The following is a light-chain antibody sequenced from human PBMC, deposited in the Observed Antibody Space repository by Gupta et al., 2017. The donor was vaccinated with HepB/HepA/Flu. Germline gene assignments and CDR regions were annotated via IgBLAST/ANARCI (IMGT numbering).Light chain of an antibody. CDR2: DAS. CDR1: QTISAY. Sequence: DIQMTQSPSSLSASVGDRVTVTCRASQTISAYLNWYQQKPGKAPKVLIYDASNLESGVPLRFRGSGSGTDFTLTITKLQPEDFATYCCQQSDRTPSTFGHGTKVDIK. J-gene: IGKJ3*01. V-gene: IGKV1-39*01. CDR3: QQSDRTPST.